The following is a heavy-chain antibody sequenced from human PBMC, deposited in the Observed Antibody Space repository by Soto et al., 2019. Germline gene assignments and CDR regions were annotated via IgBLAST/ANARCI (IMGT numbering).Heavy chain of an antibody. V-gene: IGHV4-31*03. CDR2: IYYSGST. D-gene: IGHD2-15*01. Sequence: QVQLQESGPGLVKPSQTLSLTCTVSGGSISSGGYYWSWIRQHPGKGLEWIGYIYYSGSTYYNPSLKSRVTISVDPTKNQFSLKLSSVTAADTAVYYCARELAAYCSGGSCYGWFDRWGRGTLVTVSS. CDR3: ARELAAYCSGGSCYGWFDR. CDR1: GGSISSGGYY. J-gene: IGHJ5*02.